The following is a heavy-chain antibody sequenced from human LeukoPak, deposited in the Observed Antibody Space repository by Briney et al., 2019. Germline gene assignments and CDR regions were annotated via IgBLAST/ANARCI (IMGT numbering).Heavy chain of an antibody. Sequence: SETLSLTCTVSGGSISSYYWSWIRQPPGKGLEWIGYIYYSGSTNYNPSLKSRVTISVDTSQNHFSLKLTSVTSADTAVYYCARGNGDLLDWGQGTLVTVSS. D-gene: IGHD1-26*01. CDR1: GGSISSYY. V-gene: IGHV4-59*01. J-gene: IGHJ4*02. CDR3: ARGNGDLLD. CDR2: IYYSGST.